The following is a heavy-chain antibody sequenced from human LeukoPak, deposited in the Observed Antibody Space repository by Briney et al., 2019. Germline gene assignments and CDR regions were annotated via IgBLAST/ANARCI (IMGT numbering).Heavy chain of an antibody. CDR1: GFTFSTNY. D-gene: IGHD3-22*01. CDR2: IYSGGST. J-gene: IGHJ4*02. V-gene: IGHV3-53*01. Sequence: TGGSLRLSCAPSGFTFSTNYMSGVRQAPGKGLEGVSFIYSGGSTYYADSVRGRFTISRDNSKNTLYLQMNSLGAEDTAVYYCARVSYYDSSGYYFLSYVDYWGQGTLVTVSS. CDR3: ARVSYYDSSGYYFLSYVDY.